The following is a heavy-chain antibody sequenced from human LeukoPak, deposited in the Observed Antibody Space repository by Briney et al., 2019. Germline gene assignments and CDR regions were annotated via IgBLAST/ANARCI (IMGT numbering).Heavy chain of an antibody. CDR3: ARAIWYGSGTTAFDY. CDR1: GGSISRYY. V-gene: IGHV4-4*07. CDR2: IYNSGGT. J-gene: IGHJ4*02. Sequence: PSETLSLTCTVSGGSISRYYWSWIRQPAGKGLEWIGRIYNSGGTNYNTNYNPSLTSRVTMSVDTSKNQRSLKLNSVSAADTAVYFCARAIWYGSGTTAFDYWGQRTLVTVSP. D-gene: IGHD3-10*01.